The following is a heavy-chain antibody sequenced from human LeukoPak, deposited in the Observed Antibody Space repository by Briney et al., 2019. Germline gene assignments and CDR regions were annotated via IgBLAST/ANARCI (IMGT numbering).Heavy chain of an antibody. Sequence: SETLSLTCTVSGGSISSSSYYWGWIRQPPGKGLEWIGSIYYSGSTYYNPSLKSRVTISVDTSKNQFSLKLSSVTAADTAVYYCARFTGEFSHVAAAGVDYWGQGTLVTVSS. CDR1: GGSISSSSYY. J-gene: IGHJ4*02. D-gene: IGHD6-13*01. V-gene: IGHV4-39*01. CDR3: ARFTGEFSHVAAAGVDY. CDR2: IYYSGST.